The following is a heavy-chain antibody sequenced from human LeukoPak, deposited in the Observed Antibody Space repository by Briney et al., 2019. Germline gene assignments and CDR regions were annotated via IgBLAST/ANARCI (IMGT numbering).Heavy chain of an antibody. Sequence: SETLSLTRAVYGGPFSGYFWRWIRPPPGKGLEWIGEINHSGSTNYNPSLKSRVTISVDTSKNQFSLKLSSVTAADTAVYYCARGPGFRFVVPNGKYFQHWGQGTLVTVSS. D-gene: IGHD2-21*01. V-gene: IGHV4-34*01. J-gene: IGHJ1*01. CDR1: GGPFSGYF. CDR2: INHSGST. CDR3: ARGPGFRFVVPNGKYFQH.